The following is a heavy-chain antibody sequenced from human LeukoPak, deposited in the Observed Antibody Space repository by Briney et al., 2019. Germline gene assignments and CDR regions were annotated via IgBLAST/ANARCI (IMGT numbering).Heavy chain of an antibody. J-gene: IGHJ4*02. CDR2: ISYDGNDK. Sequence: GGSLRLSCAASGFTFSNYAMHWVRQAPGKGLEWVAIISYDGNDKYYTDSVKGRFTISRDNAKNTLYLQMNSLRPEDTAVYYCAFHNSSGNFGYWGQGTLVTVSS. D-gene: IGHD3-22*01. CDR3: AFHNSSGNFGY. V-gene: IGHV3-30-3*01. CDR1: GFTFSNYA.